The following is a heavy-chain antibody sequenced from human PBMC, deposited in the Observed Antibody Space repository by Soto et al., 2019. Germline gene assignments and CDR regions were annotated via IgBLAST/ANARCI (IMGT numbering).Heavy chain of an antibody. D-gene: IGHD3-16*02. J-gene: IGHJ4*02. Sequence: ASVKVSCKASGYTFTSYGISWVRQAPEQELEWMGWISAYNGNTNYAQKLQGRVTMTTDTSTSTAYMELRSLRSDDTAVYYCAREGDYIWGSYRVFDYWGQGTLVTVSS. CDR1: GYTFTSYG. CDR3: AREGDYIWGSYRVFDY. CDR2: ISAYNGNT. V-gene: IGHV1-18*01.